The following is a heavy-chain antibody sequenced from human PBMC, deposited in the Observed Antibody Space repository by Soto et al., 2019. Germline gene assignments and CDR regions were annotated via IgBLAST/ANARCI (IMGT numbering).Heavy chain of an antibody. CDR1: GFTFSSYA. CDR3: ATPGQYSGSYYYGMDV. Sequence: EVQLLESGGGLVQPWGSLRLSCAASGFTFSSYAMSWVRQAPGKGLEWVSAISGSGGSTYYADSVKGRFTISRDNSKNTLYLQMNSLRAEDTAVYYCATPGQYSGSYYYGMDVWGQGTTVTVSS. CDR2: ISGSGGST. V-gene: IGHV3-23*01. D-gene: IGHD1-26*01. J-gene: IGHJ6*02.